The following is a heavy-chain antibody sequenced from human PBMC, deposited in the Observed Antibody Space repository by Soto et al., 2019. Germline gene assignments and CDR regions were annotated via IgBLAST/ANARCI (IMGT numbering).Heavy chain of an antibody. J-gene: IGHJ4*02. D-gene: IGHD2-21*02. V-gene: IGHV6-1*01. CDR3: ARGDPWLLY. Sequence: PSQTLSLTCDISGDSVSSDSTAWNWIRQSPSRGLEWLGRTYYKSKWFYNYAVSVRSRIAIKSDTSKNQFSLQLNSVTPEDTAVYFCARGDPWLLYSGQGALVSLST. CDR2: TYYKSKWFY. CDR1: GDSVSSDSTA.